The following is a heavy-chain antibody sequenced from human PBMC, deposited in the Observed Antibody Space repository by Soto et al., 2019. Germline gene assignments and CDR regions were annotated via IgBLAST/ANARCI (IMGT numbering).Heavy chain of an antibody. Sequence: PGGSLRLSCAASGFTFSSYAMHWVRQAPGKGLEWVAVISYDGSNKYYADSVKGRFTISRDNSKNTLYLQMNSLRAEDTAVYYCARGVVVPAATGGYYGMDVWGQGTTVTVSS. CDR1: GFTFSSYA. D-gene: IGHD2-2*01. CDR2: ISYDGSNK. V-gene: IGHV3-30-3*01. CDR3: ARGVVVPAATGGYYGMDV. J-gene: IGHJ6*02.